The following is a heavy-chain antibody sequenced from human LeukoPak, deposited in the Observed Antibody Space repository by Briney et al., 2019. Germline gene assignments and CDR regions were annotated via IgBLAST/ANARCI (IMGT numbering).Heavy chain of an antibody. J-gene: IGHJ4*02. D-gene: IGHD5-12*01. CDR3: AKDRSSGYDWYHFDY. CDR2: IKHDGSEK. CDR1: GLTFSRHW. V-gene: IGHV3-7*03. Sequence: GGSLRLSCAASGLTFSRHWMTWVRQAPGKGLEWVANIKHDGSEKNYVDSVKGRFTISRDNAKNSLYLQMNSLRAEDTAVYYCAKDRSSGYDWYHFDYWGQGTLVTVSS.